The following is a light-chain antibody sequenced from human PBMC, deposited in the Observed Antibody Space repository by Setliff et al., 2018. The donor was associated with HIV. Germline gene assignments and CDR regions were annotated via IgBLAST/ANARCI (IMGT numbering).Light chain of an antibody. CDR2: RSN. J-gene: IGLJ1*01. CDR1: SSNIGSNY. V-gene: IGLV1-47*01. CDR3: AAWDDSLSGLYV. Sequence: LTQPPSASGTPGQRVTISCSGSSSNIGSNYVYWYQQLPGTAPKLLIYRSNQRPSGVPDRFSGSKSGTSASLAISGLRSEDEADYYCAAWDDSLSGLYVFGAGTKVTVL.